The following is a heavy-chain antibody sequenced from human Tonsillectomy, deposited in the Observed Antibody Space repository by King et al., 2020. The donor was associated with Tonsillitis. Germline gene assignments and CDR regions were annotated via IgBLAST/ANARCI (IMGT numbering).Heavy chain of an antibody. CDR3: ARLMGSSWTPIDY. Sequence: QLVQSGAEVKKPGESLKISCKGSGYRFNTYWIAWVRQMPGKGLEWVGIIYPSDSDARYSPSFEGQVTISTDKSISAAYLQWSSLQASDTAMYYCARLMGSSWTPIDYWGQGTLGTVSS. D-gene: IGHD6-13*01. CDR2: IYPSDSDA. J-gene: IGHJ4*02. V-gene: IGHV5-51*01. CDR1: GYRFNTYW.